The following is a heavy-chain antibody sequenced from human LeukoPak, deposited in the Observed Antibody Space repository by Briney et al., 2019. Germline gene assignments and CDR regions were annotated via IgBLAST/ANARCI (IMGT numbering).Heavy chain of an antibody. Sequence: GASVKVSCKASGYTFTSYGISWLRQAPGQGLEWMGWISAYNGNTNYAQKLQGRVTMTTDTSTSTAYMELRSLRSDDTAVYYCARGGVVRGVPYNWFDPWGQGTLVTVSS. D-gene: IGHD3-10*01. CDR3: ARGGVVRGVPYNWFDP. V-gene: IGHV1-18*01. CDR1: GYTFTSYG. J-gene: IGHJ5*02. CDR2: ISAYNGNT.